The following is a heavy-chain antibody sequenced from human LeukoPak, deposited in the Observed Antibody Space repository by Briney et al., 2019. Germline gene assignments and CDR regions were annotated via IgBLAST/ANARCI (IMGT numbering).Heavy chain of an antibody. D-gene: IGHD3-3*01. CDR3: ARASSYDFWSGYYEGGAFDI. J-gene: IGHJ3*02. CDR2: IYTSGST. V-gene: IGHV4-61*02. Sequence: SETLSLTXTVSGGSISSGSYHWSWIRQPAGEGLEWTGRIYTSGSTNYNPSLKSRVTISVDTSKNQFSLKLSSVTAADTAVYYCARASSYDFWSGYYEGGAFDIWGQGTMVTVSS. CDR1: GGSISSGSYH.